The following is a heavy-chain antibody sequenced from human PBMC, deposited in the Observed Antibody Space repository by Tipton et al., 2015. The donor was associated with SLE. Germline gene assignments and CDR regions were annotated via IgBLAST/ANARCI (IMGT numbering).Heavy chain of an antibody. CDR2: IYYSGST. D-gene: IGHD1-26*01. V-gene: IGHV4-30-4*01. J-gene: IGHJ3*02. CDR3: ARDGAGDAFDI. CDR1: GGSISSGYYY. Sequence: TLSLTCTVSGGSISSGYYYWSWIRQPPGKGLEWIGYIYYSGSTYYNPSLESRVTISVDTSKNQFSLKLSSVTAADTAVYYCARDGAGDAFDIWGQGTMVTVSS.